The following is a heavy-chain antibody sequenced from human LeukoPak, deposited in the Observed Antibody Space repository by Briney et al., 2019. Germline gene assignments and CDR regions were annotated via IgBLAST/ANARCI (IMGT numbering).Heavy chain of an antibody. CDR1: GYTFTSYY. CDR2: INPSGGST. V-gene: IGHV1-46*01. D-gene: IGHD3-22*01. CDR3: AIYDSSGYTVFDY. J-gene: IGHJ4*02. Sequence: ASVKVSCKASGYTFTSYYMHWVRQAPGQGLEWMGIINPSGGSTSYAQKFQGRVTITRNTSISTAYMELSSLRSEDTAVYYCAIYDSSGYTVFDYWGQGTLVTVSS.